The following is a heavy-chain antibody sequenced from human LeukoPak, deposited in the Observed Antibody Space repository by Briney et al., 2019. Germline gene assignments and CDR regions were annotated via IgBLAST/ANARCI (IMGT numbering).Heavy chain of an antibody. CDR1: GGSFSGYD. V-gene: IGHV4-34*01. CDR3: ARGRRIAAADSYYFDY. D-gene: IGHD6-13*01. J-gene: IGHJ4*02. CDR2: INHSGST. Sequence: PSETLSLTCAVYGGSFSGYDWSWIRQPPGKGLEWIGEINHSGSTNYNPSLKSRVTISVDTSKNQFSLKPSSVTAADTAVYYCARGRRIAAADSYYFDYWGQGTLVTVSS.